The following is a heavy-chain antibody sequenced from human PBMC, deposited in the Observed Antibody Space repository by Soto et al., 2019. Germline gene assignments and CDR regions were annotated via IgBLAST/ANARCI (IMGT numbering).Heavy chain of an antibody. D-gene: IGHD2-15*01. CDR1: GGPISSGDYY. CDR3: ARNMGGGYSGPYGMDV. J-gene: IGHJ6*02. Sequence: SETLSLTCTVSGGPISSGDYYWSWIRQPPGKGLDWIGYIYYSGSTYYNPSLKSRVTISVDTSKNQFSLKLSSVTAADTAVYYCARNMGGGYSGPYGMDVWRQRTTVTVSS. CDR2: IYYSGST. V-gene: IGHV4-30-4*01.